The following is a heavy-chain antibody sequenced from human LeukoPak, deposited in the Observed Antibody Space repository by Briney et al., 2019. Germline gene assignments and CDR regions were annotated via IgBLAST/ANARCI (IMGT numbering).Heavy chain of an antibody. CDR2: VRSKANSYAT. V-gene: IGHV3-73*01. CDR1: GFTFSGSA. D-gene: IGHD3-9*01. Sequence: PGGSLRLSCAASGFTFSGSAMHWVRQASGKGLEGVVRVRSKANSYATEYAASVKGRFTISRDDSKNTASLPMNSLKTADTAVYYCTRQDTYYDILTGYYHFDYWGQGTLVTVSS. CDR3: TRQDTYYDILTGYYHFDY. J-gene: IGHJ4*02.